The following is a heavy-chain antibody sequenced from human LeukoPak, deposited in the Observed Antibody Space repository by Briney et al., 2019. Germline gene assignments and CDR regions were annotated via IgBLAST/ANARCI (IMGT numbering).Heavy chain of an antibody. J-gene: IGHJ4*02. CDR3: ARDNVVTAYKD. CDR2: ISGTSTYI. D-gene: IGHD2-21*02. V-gene: IGHV3-21*01. CDR1: GFSFSFYS. Sequence: GGSLRLSCTASGFSFSFYSFNWVRQAPGKGLEWVSSISGTSTYIYYADSVKGRFTISRDDSKNTQYLQMSSLRAEDTAVYYCARDNVVTAYKDWGQGTLVTVSS.